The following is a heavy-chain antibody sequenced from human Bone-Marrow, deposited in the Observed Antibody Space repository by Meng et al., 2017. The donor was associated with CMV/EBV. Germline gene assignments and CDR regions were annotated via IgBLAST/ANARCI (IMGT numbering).Heavy chain of an antibody. CDR2: ISRGGTTK. Sequence: GESLKISCATSGFIFNDYYLAWIRQAPGKGLEWVSYISRGGTTKYYADSVKGRFAISRDNANNSVYLQMDSLRPEDTAVYYCAREEDLVPGYWGPGPLVTGSS. CDR1: GFIFNDYY. J-gene: IGHJ4*02. D-gene: IGHD2-8*02. CDR3: AREEDLVPGY. V-gene: IGHV3-11*01.